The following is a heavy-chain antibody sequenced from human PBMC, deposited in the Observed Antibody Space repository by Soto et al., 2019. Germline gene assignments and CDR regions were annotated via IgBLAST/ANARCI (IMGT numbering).Heavy chain of an antibody. V-gene: IGHV3-33*01. Sequence: GGSLRLSCATSGFTFSSYGMHWFRQAPGKGLEWVAVIWYAGSNKYYADSVKGRFTISRDNSKNTLYLQMNSLRAEDTAVYYCARDSNWNFIYYYYYMDVWGKGTTVTVSS. J-gene: IGHJ6*03. CDR1: GFTFSSYG. D-gene: IGHD1-7*01. CDR3: ARDSNWNFIYYYYYMDV. CDR2: IWYAGSNK.